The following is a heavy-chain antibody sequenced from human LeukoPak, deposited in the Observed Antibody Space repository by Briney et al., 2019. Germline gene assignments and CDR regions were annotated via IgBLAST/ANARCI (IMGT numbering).Heavy chain of an antibody. D-gene: IGHD5-18*01. CDR1: GYTFTSYG. J-gene: IGHJ4*02. CDR3: AREAAGDSHGYSRTDY. CDR2: ISAYNGNT. Sequence: ASVKVSCKASGYTFTSYGITWVRQAPGQGLEWMGWISAYNGNTNYAQNLQGRVTMTTDTSTSTAYMELRSLRSDDTAVYYCAREAAGDSHGYSRTDYGGEGTLVSVSS. V-gene: IGHV1-18*01.